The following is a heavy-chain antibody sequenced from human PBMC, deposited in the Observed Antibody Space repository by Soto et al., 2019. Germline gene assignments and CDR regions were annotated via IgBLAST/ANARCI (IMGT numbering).Heavy chain of an antibody. Sequence: EVQLLESGGGLVQPGGSLRLSCAASGFTFSSYAMSWVRQAPGKGLEWVSTINGGGGSTYYGDPVKGRFTISRDDSKSTLYLQMNSLRAEDTAVYYCAKIPIITTVTHYFDFGGQGSLVTVSS. D-gene: IGHD4-17*01. CDR2: INGGGGST. CDR3: AKIPIITTVTHYFDF. V-gene: IGHV3-23*01. J-gene: IGHJ4*02. CDR1: GFTFSSYA.